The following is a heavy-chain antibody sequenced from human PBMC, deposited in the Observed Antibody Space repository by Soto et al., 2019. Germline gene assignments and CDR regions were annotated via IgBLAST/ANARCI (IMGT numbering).Heavy chain of an antibody. CDR3: ARHPTHAEITAYATHYFAS. J-gene: IGHJ4*02. Sequence: QLQLQESGPGLVKPSETLSLTCTVSGVSVTTSYSYWGGIRQPPGKGLEWIGSVYYTGNTNYKPTLESRVTISVEPSKNQCSLILSSVTAADTAVYFCARHPTHAEITAYATHYFASWRQGTLIPVSS. V-gene: IGHV4-39*01. D-gene: IGHD2-21*01. CDR1: GVSVTTSYSY. CDR2: VYYTGNT.